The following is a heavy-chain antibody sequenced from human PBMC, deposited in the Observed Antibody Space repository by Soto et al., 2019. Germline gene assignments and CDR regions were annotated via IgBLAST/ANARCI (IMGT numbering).Heavy chain of an antibody. CDR3: ASHYDSSEGYWFDP. J-gene: IGHJ5*02. V-gene: IGHV4-31*03. Sequence: QVQLQESGPGLVKTSQTLSLTCTVSGGSISSGGYYWSWIRQHPGKGLEWIGYIYYSGSTYYNPSLKSRLTISVDTSKNQVSLKLSSVTAADTAVYYCASHYDSSEGYWFDPWGQGTLVTVSS. D-gene: IGHD3-22*01. CDR2: IYYSGST. CDR1: GGSISSGGYY.